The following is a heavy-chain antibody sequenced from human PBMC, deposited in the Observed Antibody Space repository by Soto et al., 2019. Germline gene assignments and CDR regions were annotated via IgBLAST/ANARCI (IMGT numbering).Heavy chain of an antibody. D-gene: IGHD2-2*01. V-gene: IGHV1-2*06. CDR2: INPNSGGT. Sequence: VEMMQTGAEVKKPGASVRVSCKASGYTFTDYFIPWVRQAPGQGLEWLGRINPNSGGTNYAQKFTGSVTMTRDTSIKTVYLDLSRLRSDDTATYYCARDSKIPANAIHDGRWGQGTLVTVSS. J-gene: IGHJ4*02. CDR1: GYTFTDYF. CDR3: ARDSKIPANAIHDGR.